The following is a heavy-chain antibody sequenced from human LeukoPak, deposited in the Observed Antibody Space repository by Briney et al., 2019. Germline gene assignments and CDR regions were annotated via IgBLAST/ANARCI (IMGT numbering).Heavy chain of an antibody. CDR2: IWYDGSNK. CDR1: GFTFSSYG. D-gene: IGHD2-15*01. J-gene: IGHJ6*02. V-gene: IGHV3-33*01. Sequence: GGSLRLSCAASGFTFSSYGMHWVRQAPGKGLEWVAVIWYDGSNKYYADSVKGRFTISRDNSKNTLYLQMNSLRAEDTAVYYCARDGKHCSGGSCYSPIDYYYGIDVWGQGTTVTVSS. CDR3: ARDGKHCSGGSCYSPIDYYYGIDV.